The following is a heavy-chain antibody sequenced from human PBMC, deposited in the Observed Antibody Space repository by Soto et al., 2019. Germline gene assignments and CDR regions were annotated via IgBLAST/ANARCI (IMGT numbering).Heavy chain of an antibody. D-gene: IGHD3-3*01. CDR1: GGSFSGYY. CDR3: ARGLRTYYDFWSGYYPQYYFDY. J-gene: IGHJ4*02. CDR2: INHSGST. Sequence: PSETLSLTCAVYGGSFSGYYWSWIRQPPGKGLEWIGEINHSGSTNYNPSLKSRVNISVDTSKNQFSLKLSSVTAADTAVYYCARGLRTYYDFWSGYYPQYYFDYWGQGTLVTVSS. V-gene: IGHV4-34*01.